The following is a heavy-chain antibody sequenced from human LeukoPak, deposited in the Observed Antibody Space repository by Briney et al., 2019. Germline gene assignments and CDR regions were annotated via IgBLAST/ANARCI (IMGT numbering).Heavy chain of an antibody. V-gene: IGHV3-23*01. D-gene: IGHD2-8*01. J-gene: IGHJ4*02. CDR1: GFTFSSYA. CDR3: AKDMVYAPNRTHFDY. Sequence: GGSLRLSCAASGFTFSSYAMSWVRQAPGKGLEWVSAISGSGGSTYYADSVKGRFTISRDNSKNTLYLQMNSLRAEDTAVYYCAKDMVYAPNRTHFDYWGQGTLVTVSS. CDR2: ISGSGGST.